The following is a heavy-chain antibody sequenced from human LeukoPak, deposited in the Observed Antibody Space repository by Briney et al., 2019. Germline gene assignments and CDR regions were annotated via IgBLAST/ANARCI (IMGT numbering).Heavy chain of an antibody. Sequence: SETLSLTCTVSGGSISSSSYYWGWIRQPPGKGLEWNGSIYYSGSTYYNPSLKSRVTISVDTSKNQFSLKLSSVTAADTAVYYCARHSAFYDFWSGYLNWFDPWGQGTLVTVSS. D-gene: IGHD3-3*01. CDR2: IYYSGST. V-gene: IGHV4-39*01. CDR3: ARHSAFYDFWSGYLNWFDP. J-gene: IGHJ5*02. CDR1: GGSISSSSYY.